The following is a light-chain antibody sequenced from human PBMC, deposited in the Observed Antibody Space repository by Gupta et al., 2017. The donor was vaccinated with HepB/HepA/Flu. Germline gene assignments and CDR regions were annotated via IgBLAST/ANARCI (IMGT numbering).Light chain of an antibody. CDR1: HCLLNIHGYNP. CDR3: MQALQTPWT. Sequence: VLTQLQPSLLVHSGEPASSPCRSSHCLLNIHGYNPLDWYLQKPGQSPQLLIYFGSNRASGVPYRFSGSGSGTDFTLKISRVEAEDVGVYYCMQALQTPWTFGQGTKVEIK. J-gene: IGKJ1*01. CDR2: FGS. V-gene: IGKV2-28*01.